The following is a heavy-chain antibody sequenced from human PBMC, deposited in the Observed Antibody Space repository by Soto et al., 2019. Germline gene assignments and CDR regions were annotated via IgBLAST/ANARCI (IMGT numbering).Heavy chain of an antibody. CDR2: ISYDGSNK. CDR3: AKDRGSSSYKFLFGMDV. J-gene: IGHJ6*02. V-gene: IGHV3-30*18. CDR1: GFTFSSYG. D-gene: IGHD6-6*01. Sequence: GGSLRLSCAASGFTFSSYGMHWVRQAPGKGLEWVAVISYDGSNKYYADSVKGRFTISRDNSKNTLYLQMNSLRAEDTAVYYCAKDRGSSSYKFLFGMDVWGQGTTVTVSS.